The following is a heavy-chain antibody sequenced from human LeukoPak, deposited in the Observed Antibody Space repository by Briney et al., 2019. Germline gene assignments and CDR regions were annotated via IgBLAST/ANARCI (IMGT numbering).Heavy chain of an antibody. CDR2: ISSSGSTI. CDR3: AREGPGGSGWYGGGY. V-gene: IGHV3-48*04. CDR1: GFTFSSYG. J-gene: IGHJ4*02. Sequence: PGGSLRLSCAASGFTFSSYGMHWVRQAPGKGLEWVSYISSSGSTIYYADSVKGRFTISRDNAKNSLYLQMNSLRAEDTAVYYCAREGPGGSGWYGGGYWGQGTLVTVSS. D-gene: IGHD6-19*01.